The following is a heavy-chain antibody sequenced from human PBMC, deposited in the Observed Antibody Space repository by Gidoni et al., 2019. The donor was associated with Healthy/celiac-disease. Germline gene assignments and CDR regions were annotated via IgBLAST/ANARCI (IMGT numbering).Heavy chain of an antibody. CDR2: IYPCDSDT. J-gene: IGHJ4*02. CDR3: ARPAFFGVVNGEYYFDY. V-gene: IGHV5-51*03. CDR1: GYSFTSYW. D-gene: IGHD3-3*01. Sequence: EVQLVQSGAEVKKPGESLKISCKGSGYSFTSYWIGLVRQMPGKGLEWMGIIYPCDSDTRYSPSFQGQVTISADKSISTAYLQWSSLKASDTAMYYCARPAFFGVVNGEYYFDYWGQGTLVTVSS.